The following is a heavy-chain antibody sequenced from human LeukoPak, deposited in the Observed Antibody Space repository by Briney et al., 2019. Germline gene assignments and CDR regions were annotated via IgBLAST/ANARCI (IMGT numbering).Heavy chain of an antibody. Sequence: SETLSLTCTVSGGSISSSSYYWGWIRQPPGKGLEWIGSIYYSGSTYYTPSLMSRITISADTSKNQFSLRLSSVAAADAAVYYCARGPGGNSGPYYFDYWGQGTLVTVSS. CDR3: ARGPGGNSGPYYFDY. D-gene: IGHD4-23*01. CDR2: IYYSGST. CDR1: GGSISSSSYY. V-gene: IGHV4-39*07. J-gene: IGHJ4*02.